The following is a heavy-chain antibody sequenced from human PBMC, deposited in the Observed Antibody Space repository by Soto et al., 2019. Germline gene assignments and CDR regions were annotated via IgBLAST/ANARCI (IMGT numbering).Heavy chain of an antibody. CDR3: ARDRYYYDSSGQFDY. V-gene: IGHV1-46*01. CDR1: GYTFTSYY. D-gene: IGHD3-22*01. CDR2: INTSGGST. Sequence: ASVKVSCKASGYTFTSYYMHWVRQAPGQGLEWMGIINTSGGSTSYAQKFQGRVTMTRDTSTSTVYMELSSLRSEDTAVYYCARDRYYYDSSGQFDYWGQGTLVTVSS. J-gene: IGHJ4*02.